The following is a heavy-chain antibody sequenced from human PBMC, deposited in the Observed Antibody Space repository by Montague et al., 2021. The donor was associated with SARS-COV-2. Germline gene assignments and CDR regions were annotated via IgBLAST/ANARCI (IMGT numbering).Heavy chain of an antibody. V-gene: IGHV4-59*08. CDR3: ARYYERSLDV. CDR2: IFKNGDI. CDR1: GGSITNDD. D-gene: IGHD3-16*01. J-gene: IGHJ6*02. Sequence: SETLSLTCTVSGGSITNDDWSWIRQPPGKGLEWIVNIFKNGDIDXNPSLRSRVIISVDTSKSQFSLKVTSVTAADTAAYYCARYYERSLDVWGRGTTVTVSS.